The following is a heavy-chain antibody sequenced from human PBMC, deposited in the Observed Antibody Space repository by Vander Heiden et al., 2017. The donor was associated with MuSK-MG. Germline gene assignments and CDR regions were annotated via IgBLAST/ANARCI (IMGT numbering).Heavy chain of an antibody. J-gene: IGHJ4*02. V-gene: IGHV4-31*03. D-gene: IGHD6-19*01. Sequence: QVQLQESGPGLVKPSQTLSLTCTVPGGPISSGGYYWSWIRQHPGKGLEWIGYIYYSGSTYYNPSLKSRVTISVDTSKNQFSLKLSSVTAADTAVYYCAREEGAVAAFDYWGQGTLVTVSS. CDR3: AREEGAVAAFDY. CDR1: GGPISSGGYY. CDR2: IYYSGST.